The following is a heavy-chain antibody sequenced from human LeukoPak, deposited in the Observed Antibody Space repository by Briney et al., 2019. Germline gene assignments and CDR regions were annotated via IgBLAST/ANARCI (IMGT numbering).Heavy chain of an antibody. V-gene: IGHV1-2*02. CDR1: GYTFIGYY. CDR2: INLNSGGT. CDR3: AREVVIANWFDP. Sequence: ASVKVSCKASGYTFIGYYMHWVRQAPGQGLEWMGWINLNSGGTNYAQKFQGRVTMTRDTSISTAYMELSRLRSDDTAVYYCAREVVIANWFDPWGQGTLVTVSS. J-gene: IGHJ5*02. D-gene: IGHD2-21*01.